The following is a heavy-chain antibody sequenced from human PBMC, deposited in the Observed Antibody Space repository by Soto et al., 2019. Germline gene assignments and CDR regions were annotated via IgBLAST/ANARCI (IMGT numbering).Heavy chain of an antibody. CDR1: GFTFSSYA. D-gene: IGHD3-10*01. Sequence: PGGSLRLSCAASGFTFSSYAMSWVRQAPGKGLEWVSAISGSGGSTYYADSVKGRFTISRDNSKNTLYLQMNSLRAEDTAVYYCARSLWFGESDGMDVWGQGTTVTVSS. J-gene: IGHJ6*02. V-gene: IGHV3-23*01. CDR3: ARSLWFGESDGMDV. CDR2: ISGSGGST.